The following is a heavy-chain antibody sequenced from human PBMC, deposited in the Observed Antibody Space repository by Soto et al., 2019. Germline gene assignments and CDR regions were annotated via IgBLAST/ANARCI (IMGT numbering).Heavy chain of an antibody. D-gene: IGHD3-22*01. CDR1: GGSFSAYY. Sequence: QVQLQQWGAGLLKPSETLSLTCAVYGGSFSAYYWSWIRQPPGKGLEWIGEINHSGGTDYNPSLRIRVTISIDTSKHHFSLKLTSVTAADTAVYYCARGHLGLTIIPVVWGQGTMVTVSS. V-gene: IGHV4-34*01. CDR3: ARGHLGLTIIPVV. CDR2: INHSGGT. J-gene: IGHJ3*01.